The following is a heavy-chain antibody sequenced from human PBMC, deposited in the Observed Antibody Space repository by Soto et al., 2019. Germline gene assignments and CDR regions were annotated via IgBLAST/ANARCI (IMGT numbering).Heavy chain of an antibody. Sequence: GGSLRLSCAASGFTFSTYAMAWVRQAPGKGLEWVSGVSASGLNTDYADPVKGRFYISRDNSKNTVSLHMNSLRAEDTALYSCAKDCRRRTSGYLFDYWGQGTPVTVSS. J-gene: IGHJ4*02. CDR3: AKDCRRRTSGYLFDY. CDR1: GFTFSTYA. V-gene: IGHV3-23*01. CDR2: VSASGLNT. D-gene: IGHD5-18*01.